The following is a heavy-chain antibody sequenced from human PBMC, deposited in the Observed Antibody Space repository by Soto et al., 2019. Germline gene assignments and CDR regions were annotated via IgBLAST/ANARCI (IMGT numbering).Heavy chain of an antibody. J-gene: IGHJ6*03. D-gene: IGHD3-10*01. V-gene: IGHV1-8*01. CDR3: ARGNRTPVRITMVRGARDYYMDV. Sequence: ASVKVSCKASGYTFTSYDINWVRQATGRGLEWMGWMNPNSGNTGYAQKFQGRVTMTRNTSISTAYMELSSLRSEDTAVYYCARGNRTPVRITMVRGARDYYMDVWCKGTTVTVCS. CDR2: MNPNSGNT. CDR1: GYTFTSYD.